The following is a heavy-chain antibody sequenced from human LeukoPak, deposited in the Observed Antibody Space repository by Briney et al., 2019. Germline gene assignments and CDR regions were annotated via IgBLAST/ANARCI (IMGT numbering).Heavy chain of an antibody. CDR1: GGSFSGYY. Sequence: SETLSLTCAVYGGSFSGYYWSWIRQPPGKGLEWIGEINHSGSTNYNPSLKSRVTISVDTSKNQFSLKLSSVTAADTAVYYCARRGSYYDFWSGYYSHWGQGTLVTVSS. CDR2: INHSGST. CDR3: ARRGSYYDFWSGYYSH. V-gene: IGHV4-34*01. J-gene: IGHJ4*02. D-gene: IGHD3-3*01.